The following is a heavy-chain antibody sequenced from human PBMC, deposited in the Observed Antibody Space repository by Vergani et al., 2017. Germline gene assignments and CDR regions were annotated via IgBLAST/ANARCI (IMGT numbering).Heavy chain of an antibody. J-gene: IGHJ4*02. Sequence: QVQLQESGPGLVKPSQTLSLTCTVSGASINNDFYYWHWIRQPAGKGLEWIGRIYVSGITDYNSSLQSRVSMSVDTSKSQFSLKLNSVTVADTAVYYCARSRPYCTSGSCPAIWGQGTLVTVSS. V-gene: IGHV4-61*02. D-gene: IGHD2-15*01. CDR2: IYVSGIT. CDR3: ARSRPYCTSGSCPAI. CDR1: GASINNDFYY.